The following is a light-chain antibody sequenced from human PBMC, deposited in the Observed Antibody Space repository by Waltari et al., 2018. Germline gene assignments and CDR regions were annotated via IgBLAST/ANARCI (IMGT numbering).Light chain of an antibody. V-gene: IGLV2-11*01. Sequence: QSALNQPRSVSRSPGQSVPIPCPGTSSHIGSYDYASWYPQHPGKVPKLILYDVTKRPSGVPDRFSGSKSGNTASLTISGLQAEDEADYYCSSYAGSYTLRLFGTGTKVTVL. CDR3: SSYAGSYTLRL. CDR2: DVT. CDR1: SSHIGSYDY. J-gene: IGLJ1*01.